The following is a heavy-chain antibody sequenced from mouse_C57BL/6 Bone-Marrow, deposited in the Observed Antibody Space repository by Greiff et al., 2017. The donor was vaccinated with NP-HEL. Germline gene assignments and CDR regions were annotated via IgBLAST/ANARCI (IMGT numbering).Heavy chain of an antibody. V-gene: IGHV1-82*01. J-gene: IGHJ3*01. D-gene: IGHD2-4*01. CDR3: ARRGSNYDFFAY. CDR2: IYPGDGDT. CDR1: GYAFSSSW. Sequence: VQGVESGPELVKPGASVKISCKASGYAFSSSWMNWVKQRPGKGLEWIGRIYPGDGDTNYHGTFKGKATLTADQAYSTAYMQLSSLTSEDSAVNCCARRGSNYDFFAYWGQGTLVTVSA.